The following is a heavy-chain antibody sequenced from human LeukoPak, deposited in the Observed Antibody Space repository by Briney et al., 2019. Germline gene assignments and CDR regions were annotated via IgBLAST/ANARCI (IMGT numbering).Heavy chain of an antibody. D-gene: IGHD5-24*01. CDR1: GGSISSNNW. CDR2: IHHSERT. CDR3: ARHPSGRMWLQQGGWFDP. Sequence: SETLSLTCAVSGGSISSNNWWNWGRQPPGKGLEWSGEIHHSERTNYNPSLKSRVTISVDTSKNQFSLKLTSVTAADTAVYYCARHPSGRMWLQQGGWFDPWGQGTLVTVSS. V-gene: IGHV4-4*02. J-gene: IGHJ5*02.